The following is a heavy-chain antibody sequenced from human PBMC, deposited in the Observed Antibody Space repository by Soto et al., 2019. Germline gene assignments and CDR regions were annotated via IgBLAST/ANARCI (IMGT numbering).Heavy chain of an antibody. J-gene: IGHJ4*02. CDR2: INPNSGGT. CDR3: ARRAVAGKGPFY. D-gene: IGHD6-19*01. Sequence: ASVKVSCKASGYTFTGYYMHWVRQAPGQGLEWMGWINPNSGGTNYAQKFQGRVTMTRDTPISTAYMELSRLRSDDTAVYYCARRAVAGKGPFYWGQGTLVTVSS. V-gene: IGHV1-2*02. CDR1: GYTFTGYY.